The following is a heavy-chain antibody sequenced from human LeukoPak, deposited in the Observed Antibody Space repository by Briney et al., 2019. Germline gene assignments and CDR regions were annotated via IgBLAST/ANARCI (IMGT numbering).Heavy chain of an antibody. D-gene: IGHD6-13*01. CDR3: AKARIAAAGTGAFDV. CDR2: FSATDGSA. V-gene: IGHV3-23*01. J-gene: IGHJ3*01. Sequence: GGSLRLSCAASGFTVSSYGMTWVRQAPGKGLEWVSAFSATDGSAQYAESVRGRFTISRDNSKSSLYLQMNSLRDEDTAVYFCAKARIAAAGTGAFDVWGQGTMVTVSS. CDR1: GFTVSSYG.